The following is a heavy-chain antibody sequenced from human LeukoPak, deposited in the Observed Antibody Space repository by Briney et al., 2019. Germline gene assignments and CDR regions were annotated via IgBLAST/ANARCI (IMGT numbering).Heavy chain of an antibody. V-gene: IGHV3-7*01. CDR3: TRELVGLLWFGNYGMDV. CDR2: IKQDGSEK. D-gene: IGHD3-10*01. J-gene: IGHJ6*02. Sequence: LPGGSLRLSCAASGFTFSSYWMSWVRQAPGKGLEWVANIKQDGSEKYYVDSVKGRFTIPRDNAKNSLYLQMNSLRAEDTAVYYCTRELVGLLWFGNYGMDVWGQGTTVTVSS. CDR1: GFTFSSYW.